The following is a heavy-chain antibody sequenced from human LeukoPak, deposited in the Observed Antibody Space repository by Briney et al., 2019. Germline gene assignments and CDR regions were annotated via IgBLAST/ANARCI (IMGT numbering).Heavy chain of an antibody. CDR2: ISAYNGNT. J-gene: IGHJ1*01. D-gene: IGHD4-17*01. V-gene: IGHV1-18*01. Sequence: ASVKVSCKASGYTFTSYGISWVRQAPGQGLEWMGWISAYNGNTNYAQKLQGRVTMTTDTSTSTAYMELRSLRSDDTAVYYCARGILAANTVTTRPYFQHWGQGTLVTVSS. CDR3: ARGILAANTVTTRPYFQH. CDR1: GYTFTSYG.